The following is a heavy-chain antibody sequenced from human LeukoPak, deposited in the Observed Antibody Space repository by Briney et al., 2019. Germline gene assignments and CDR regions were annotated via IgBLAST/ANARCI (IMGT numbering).Heavy chain of an antibody. D-gene: IGHD3-10*01. Sequence: GGSLRLSCAASGFTFSNYDMNWVRQAPGQGLEWVAFTRFDGTNRDIADSVKGRFFISRDNSENMLYLQMNNLRPEDTAVYYCATHEGSGSYEYWGQETLVTASP. J-gene: IGHJ4*02. V-gene: IGHV3-30*02. CDR3: ATHEGSGSYEY. CDR2: TRFDGTNR. CDR1: GFTFSNYD.